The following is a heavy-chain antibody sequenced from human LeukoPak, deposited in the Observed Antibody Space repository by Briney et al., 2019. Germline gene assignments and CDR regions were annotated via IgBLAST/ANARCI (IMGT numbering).Heavy chain of an antibody. Sequence: PGGSLRLSCAASGFTSTDAWMSWVRQAPGKGLEWLGRIKSKTDGGTTDYAAPVKGRFTFSRDDSKNTLYLQMNSLKTEDTAVYYCATVGGNCGGDCYSSNHEHWGRGALVTVSS. CDR1: GFTSTDAW. V-gene: IGHV3-15*01. D-gene: IGHD2-21*02. CDR3: ATVGGNCGGDCYSSNHEH. CDR2: IKSKTDGGTT. J-gene: IGHJ4*02.